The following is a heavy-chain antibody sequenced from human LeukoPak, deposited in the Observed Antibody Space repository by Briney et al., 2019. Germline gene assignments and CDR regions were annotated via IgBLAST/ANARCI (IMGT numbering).Heavy chain of an antibody. D-gene: IGHD2-2*01. J-gene: IGHJ4*02. V-gene: IGHV3-21*01. CDR1: GFTFSSYS. CDR3: ARIGGSYQPIVDY. Sequence: GGSLRLSCAASGFTFSSYSINWVRQAPGKGLEWVSSISSSSNYIYYADSVKGRFTISRDNAKNSLYLQMNSLRAEDTAVYYCARIGGSYQPIVDYWGQGTLVTVSS. CDR2: ISSSSNYI.